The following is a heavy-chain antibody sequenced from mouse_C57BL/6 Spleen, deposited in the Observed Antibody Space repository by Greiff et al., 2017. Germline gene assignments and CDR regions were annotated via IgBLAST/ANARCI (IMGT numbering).Heavy chain of an antibody. J-gene: IGHJ4*01. Sequence: DVQLQASGAELVRPGASVKLSCTASGFNIKDYYMHWVKQRPEQGLEWIGRIDPEDGDTEYAPKFQGKATMTADTSSNTAYLQLSSLTSEDTAVYYCTSGNYFYYAMDYWGQGTSVTVSS. V-gene: IGHV14-1*01. CDR2: IDPEDGDT. CDR3: TSGNYFYYAMDY. D-gene: IGHD2-1*01. CDR1: GFNIKDYY.